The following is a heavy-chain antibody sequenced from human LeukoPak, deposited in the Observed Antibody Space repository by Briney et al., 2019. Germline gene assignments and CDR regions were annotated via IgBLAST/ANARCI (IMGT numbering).Heavy chain of an antibody. J-gene: IGHJ6*02. V-gene: IGHV3-74*01. CDR3: PRVYSSSSGKGMDV. Sequence: GGSLRLSCAASGFTFSNYGMHWVRQAPGKGLVWVSRINSDGSSTTYADSVKGRFTISRDNSKDTLYLQMNSLRAEDTAVYFCPRVYSSSSGKGMDVWGQGTTVTVSS. CDR1: GFTFSNYG. CDR2: INSDGSST. D-gene: IGHD6-6*01.